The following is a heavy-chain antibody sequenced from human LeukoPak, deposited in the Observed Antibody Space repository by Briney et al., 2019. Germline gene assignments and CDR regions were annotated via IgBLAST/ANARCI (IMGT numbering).Heavy chain of an antibody. J-gene: IGHJ4*02. CDR2: IHLDGRT. V-gene: IGHV4-4*02. D-gene: IGHD3-3*01. CDR1: GGSVINTNW. Sequence: SETLSLTCGVSGGSVINTNWWTWVRQPPGKGLEWIGGIHLDGRTNYNPYLESRLSMSVDVSENQVSLKLTSVTAADTAVYYCAREGGFYRPLDYSGQGTLVTVSS. CDR3: AREGGFYRPLDY.